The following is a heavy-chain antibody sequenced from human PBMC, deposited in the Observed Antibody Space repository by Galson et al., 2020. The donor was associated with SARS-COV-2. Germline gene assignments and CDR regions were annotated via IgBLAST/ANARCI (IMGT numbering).Heavy chain of an antibody. D-gene: IGHD2-15*01. V-gene: IGHV3-30*04. CDR2: ISFDGSNK. CDR1: GFTFRSYA. CDR3: ARGVQFCSGGSCNSYYFYGMDV. Sequence: GESLKISCAASGFTFRSYALYWVRQAPGKGLEWVAVISFDGSNKYYADSVKGRFTISRDDSKNTLYLQMISLRAEDTAVYYCARGVQFCSGGSCNSYYFYGMDVWGQGTTVTVSS. J-gene: IGHJ6*02.